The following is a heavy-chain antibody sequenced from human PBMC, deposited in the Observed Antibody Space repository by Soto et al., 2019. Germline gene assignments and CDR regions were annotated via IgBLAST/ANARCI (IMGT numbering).Heavy chain of an antibody. Sequence: GGSLRLSCAASGFTFDDYAMHWVRQAPGKGLEWVSGISWNSGSIGYADSVRGRFTISRDNAKNSLYLQMNSLRAEDTALYYCAKDRHDFWSGYYYYGMDVWGQGTTVTVSS. CDR2: ISWNSGSI. J-gene: IGHJ6*02. D-gene: IGHD3-3*01. CDR1: GFTFDDYA. V-gene: IGHV3-9*01. CDR3: AKDRHDFWSGYYYYGMDV.